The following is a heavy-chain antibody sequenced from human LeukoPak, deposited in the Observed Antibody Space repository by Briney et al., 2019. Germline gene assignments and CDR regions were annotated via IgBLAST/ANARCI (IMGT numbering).Heavy chain of an antibody. J-gene: IGHJ6*03. CDR2: IYHSGST. D-gene: IGHD1-14*01. CDR1: GYSISSGYY. V-gene: IGHV4-38-2*02. Sequence: SETVSLTCTVSGYSISSGYYWGWIRQPPGKGLEWIGSIYHSGSTYYNPSLKSRVTISVDTSKNQFSLKLSSVTAADTAVYYCARELRRYYYMDVWGKGTTVTVSS. CDR3: ARELRRYYYMDV.